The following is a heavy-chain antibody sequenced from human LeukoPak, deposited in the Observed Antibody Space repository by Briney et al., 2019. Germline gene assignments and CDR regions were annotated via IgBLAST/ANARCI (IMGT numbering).Heavy chain of an antibody. CDR1: GFTFSSYG. Sequence: GGSLRLSCAASGFTFSSYGIHWVRQAPGKGLEWVAIISYDGSNKYYADSVKGRFTISRDNSKNTLYLQMNSLRAEDTAVYYCAKDLRAYCGGDCYPATIDYWGQGTLVTVSS. D-gene: IGHD2-21*01. V-gene: IGHV3-30*18. CDR3: AKDLRAYCGGDCYPATIDY. CDR2: ISYDGSNK. J-gene: IGHJ4*02.